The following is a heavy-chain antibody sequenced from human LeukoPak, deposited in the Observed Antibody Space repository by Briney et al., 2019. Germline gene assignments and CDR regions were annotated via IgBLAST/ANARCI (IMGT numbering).Heavy chain of an antibody. V-gene: IGHV4-61*01. J-gene: IGHJ4*02. CDR2: IYHSGSS. D-gene: IGHD6-13*01. CDR1: GGSVSSGSYY. CDR3: ARVWGAAGTSHFDY. Sequence: PSETLSLTCTVSGGSVSSGSYYWSWIRQPPGKGLEWIGEIYHSGSSKYNPSLKSRVTISVDKSKNQFSLQLTSVTAADTAVYYCARVWGAAGTSHFDYWGQGTLVTVSS.